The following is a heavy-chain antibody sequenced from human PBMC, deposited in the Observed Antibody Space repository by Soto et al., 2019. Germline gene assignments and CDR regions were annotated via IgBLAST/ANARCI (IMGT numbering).Heavy chain of an antibody. V-gene: IGHV3-74*01. CDR2: INSDGSST. CDR1: GFTFSSYW. J-gene: IGHJ3*02. D-gene: IGHD5-18*01. Sequence: GGSLRLSCAASGFTFSSYWMHWVRQAPGKGLVWVSRINSDGSSTSYADSVKGRFTISRDNAKNTLYLQMNSLRAEDTAVYYCARDWVDTAMADACDIWGQGTMVTVSS. CDR3: ARDWVDTAMADACDI.